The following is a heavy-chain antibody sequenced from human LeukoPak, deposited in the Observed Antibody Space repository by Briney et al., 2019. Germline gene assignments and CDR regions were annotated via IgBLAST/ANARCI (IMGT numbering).Heavy chain of an antibody. Sequence: GGSLRLSCAASEFTFNSYWMSWVRQAPGKGLEWVANIKQDGGQIYYLDSVKGRFTVSRDNAKNSLYLQMNSLRAEATAVYYCAKFYTTSYYYDSSGLDYWGQGTLVTVSS. V-gene: IGHV3-7*01. CDR1: EFTFNSYW. CDR2: IKQDGGQI. D-gene: IGHD3-22*01. CDR3: AKFYTTSYYYDSSGLDY. J-gene: IGHJ4*02.